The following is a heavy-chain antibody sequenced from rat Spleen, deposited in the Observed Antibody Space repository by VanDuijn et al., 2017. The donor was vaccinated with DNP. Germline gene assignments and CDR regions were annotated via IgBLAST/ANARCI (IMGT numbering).Heavy chain of an antibody. Sequence: EVQLVESGGGLVQPGRSLKLSCTASGFTLSDYHMAWVRQAPEKGLEWVATISSDGNNIHYRDSVKGRLTVSRDDAKSILCLEMDSLRSEDTATYYCARQGRYSYAMDVWGQGTSVTVSS. J-gene: IGHJ4*01. CDR3: ARQGRYSYAMDV. D-gene: IGHD2-1*01. CDR2: ISSDGNNI. V-gene: IGHV5-7*01. CDR1: GFTLSDYH.